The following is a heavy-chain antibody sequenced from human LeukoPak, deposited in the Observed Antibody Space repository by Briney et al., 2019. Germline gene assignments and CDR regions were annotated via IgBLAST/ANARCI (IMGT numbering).Heavy chain of an antibody. Sequence: GGSLRLSCAACGLAFSSYGMHWVRQATGKGLEWAPAIGTAGDTYYPGSVKGQFTISRENAKNSLYLQMNSLRAGDTAVYYCARDLYWNDYVWGSYRWSMDVWGKGTTVTVSS. CDR1: GLAFSSYG. D-gene: IGHD3-16*02. CDR3: ARDLYWNDYVWGSYRWSMDV. CDR2: IGTAGDT. V-gene: IGHV3-13*03. J-gene: IGHJ6*03.